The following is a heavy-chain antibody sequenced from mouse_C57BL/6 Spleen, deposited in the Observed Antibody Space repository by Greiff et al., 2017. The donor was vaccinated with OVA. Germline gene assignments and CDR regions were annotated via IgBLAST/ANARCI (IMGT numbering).Heavy chain of an antibody. Sequence: EVQLQESGPGLVKPSQSLSLTCSVTGYSITSGYYWNWIRQFPGNKLEWMGYISYDGSNNYNPSLKNRISITRDTSKNQFFLKLKSVTTEDTATYYCAREGDYWGQGTSVTVSS. CDR3: AREGDY. V-gene: IGHV3-6*01. CDR1: GYSITSGYY. CDR2: ISYDGSN. J-gene: IGHJ4*01.